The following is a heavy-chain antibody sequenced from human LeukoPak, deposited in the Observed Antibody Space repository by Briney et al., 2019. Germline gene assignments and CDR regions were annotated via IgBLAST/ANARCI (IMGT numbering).Heavy chain of an antibody. Sequence: SETLSLTCTVSGGSISSCYWSWIRQPPGKGLEWIGYIYTSGSTNYNPSLKSRVAISVDTSKNQFSLKLSSVTAADTAVYYCAGTPLGRGGFDYWGQGTLVTVSS. D-gene: IGHD1-1*01. CDR2: IYTSGST. J-gene: IGHJ4*02. CDR1: GGSISSCY. CDR3: AGTPLGRGGFDY. V-gene: IGHV4-4*09.